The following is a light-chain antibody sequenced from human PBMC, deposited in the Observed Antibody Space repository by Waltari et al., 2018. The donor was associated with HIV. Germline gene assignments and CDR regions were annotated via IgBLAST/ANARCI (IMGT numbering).Light chain of an antibody. CDR1: SRPVRGSTY. V-gene: IGLV2-8*01. Sequence: QSVLPQTPSAPGSPGPSVTIPCNGTSRPVRGSTYVPWYQQHPGKDPKHMIYGVNKQPSGVPDRFSVSKSANTASLTVFGLQADDEADDYCSSYAGSNNGVCGGGTKLTVL. CDR3: SSYAGSNNGV. J-gene: IGLJ3*02. CDR2: GVN.